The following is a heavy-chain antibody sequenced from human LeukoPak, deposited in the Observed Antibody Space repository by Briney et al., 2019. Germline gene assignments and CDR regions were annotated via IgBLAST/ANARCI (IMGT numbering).Heavy chain of an antibody. V-gene: IGHV3-20*04. CDR3: ARGGSSGHPYYLDY. CDR2: INWNGANT. D-gene: IGHD3-22*01. J-gene: IGHJ4*02. Sequence: GGSLRLSCAASGFTFDDYGMTWVRQAPGKGLEWVSGINWNGANTGYADSVKGRFTISRDNAKNSLYLQMNSLRAEDMALYYCARGGSSGHPYYLDYWGQGTLVTVSS. CDR1: GFTFDDYG.